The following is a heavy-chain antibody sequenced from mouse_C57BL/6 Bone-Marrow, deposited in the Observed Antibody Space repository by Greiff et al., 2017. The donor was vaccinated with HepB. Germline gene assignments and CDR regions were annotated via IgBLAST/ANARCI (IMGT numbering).Heavy chain of an antibody. J-gene: IGHJ2*01. V-gene: IGHV1-59*01. Sequence: QVQLKQPGAELVRPGTSVKLSCKASGYTFTSYWMHWVKQRPGQGLEWIGVIDPSDSYTNYNQKFKGKATLTVDTSSSTAYMQLSSLTSEDSAVYYCARGPGYPWGQGTTLTVSS. D-gene: IGHD3-1*01. CDR1: GYTFTSYW. CDR2: IDPSDSYT. CDR3: ARGPGYP.